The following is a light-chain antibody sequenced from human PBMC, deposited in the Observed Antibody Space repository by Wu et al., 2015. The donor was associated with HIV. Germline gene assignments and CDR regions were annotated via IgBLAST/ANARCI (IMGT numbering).Light chain of an antibody. CDR1: RSVNTF. CDR3: QQQANWPLT. Sequence: EIVLTQSPVTLSLSPGETATLSCRASRSVNTFLSWYQQRPGQTPRLLIYDASNRATGIPARFSGSGSGTDFTLTISSLEPEDFAVYYCQQQANWPLTFGQGTRLEIK. J-gene: IGKJ5*01. V-gene: IGKV3-11*01. CDR2: DAS.